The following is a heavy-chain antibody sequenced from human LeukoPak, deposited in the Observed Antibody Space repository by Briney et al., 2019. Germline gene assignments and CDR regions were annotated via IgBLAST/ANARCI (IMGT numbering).Heavy chain of an antibody. CDR1: GGTFSSYA. CDR2: IIPIFGTA. Sequence: ASVKVSCKASGGTFSSYAISWVRQAPGQGLEWMGGIIPIFGTANYAQKFQGRVTITADESTSTAYMEPSSLRSEDTAVYYCARDKKPDHYYYYMDVWGKGTTVTVSS. CDR3: ARDKKPDHYYYYMDV. J-gene: IGHJ6*03. V-gene: IGHV1-69*13.